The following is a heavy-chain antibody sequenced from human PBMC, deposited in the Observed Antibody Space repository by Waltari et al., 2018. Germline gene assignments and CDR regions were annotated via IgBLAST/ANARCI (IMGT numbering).Heavy chain of an antibody. CDR2: ISSSSSTI. Sequence: EGQLVVSGGGLVQSGGSLRLPCAGSGFTFSSYNMNWVRQAPGKGLEWVSYISSSSSTIYYADSVKGRFTISRDNAKNSLYLQMNSLRGEDTAVYYCARDWFPSNWGQGTLVTVSS. J-gene: IGHJ4*02. CDR3: ARDWFPSN. CDR1: GFTFSSYN. D-gene: IGHD3-10*01. V-gene: IGHV3-48*04.